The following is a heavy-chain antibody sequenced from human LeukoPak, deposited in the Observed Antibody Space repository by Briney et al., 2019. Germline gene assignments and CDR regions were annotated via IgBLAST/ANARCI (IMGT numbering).Heavy chain of an antibody. Sequence: ASVKVSCKASGYTFTSYYMHWVRQAPGQGLEWMGIINPSGGSTSYAQKFQGRVTMTRDTSTSTVYMELSSLRSEDTAVYNCARDRRSYYDSSGYPLTTYYFDYWGLGTLVTVSS. CDR2: INPSGGST. CDR1: GYTFTSYY. J-gene: IGHJ4*02. D-gene: IGHD3-22*01. V-gene: IGHV1-46*01. CDR3: ARDRRSYYDSSGYPLTTYYFDY.